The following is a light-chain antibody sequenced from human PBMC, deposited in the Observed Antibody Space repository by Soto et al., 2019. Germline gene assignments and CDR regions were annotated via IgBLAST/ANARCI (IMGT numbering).Light chain of an antibody. CDR2: GAS. Sequence: IVLTQSPGTLSLSPGERPTLPCRASQSVSSSYLAWYQQKPGQAPRLLIYGASSRATGIPDRFSGSGSGTDFTLTIGRLEPGDFAVYYCLHYGGSPLTFGQGTRLEI. V-gene: IGKV3-20*01. CDR3: LHYGGSPLT. J-gene: IGKJ5*01. CDR1: QSVSSSY.